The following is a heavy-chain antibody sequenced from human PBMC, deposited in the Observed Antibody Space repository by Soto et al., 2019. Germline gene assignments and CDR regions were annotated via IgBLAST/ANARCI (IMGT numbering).Heavy chain of an antibody. CDR2: MNPNSGNT. V-gene: IGHV1-8*01. Sequence: ASVKVSCKASGYTFTSYDINWVRQATGQGLEWMGWMNPNSGNTGYAQKFQGRVTMTRNTSISTAYMELSSLRSEDTAVYYCARGLYYYYYMDVWGKGTTVTVPS. CDR3: ARGLYYYYYMDV. CDR1: GYTFTSYD. J-gene: IGHJ6*03.